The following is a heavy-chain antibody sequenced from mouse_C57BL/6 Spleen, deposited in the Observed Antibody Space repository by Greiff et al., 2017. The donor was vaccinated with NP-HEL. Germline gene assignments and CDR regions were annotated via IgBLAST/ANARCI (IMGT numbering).Heavy chain of an antibody. J-gene: IGHJ2*01. Sequence: VQLQQPGAELVRPGTSVKLSCKASGYTFTSYWMHWVKQRPGQGLEWIGVIDPSDSYTNYNQKFKGKATLTVDTSSSTAYMQLSSLTSEDSAVYYCARFYEYDGYWGQGTTLTVSS. V-gene: IGHV1-59*01. CDR1: GYTFTSYW. D-gene: IGHD2-4*01. CDR3: ARFYEYDGY. CDR2: IDPSDSYT.